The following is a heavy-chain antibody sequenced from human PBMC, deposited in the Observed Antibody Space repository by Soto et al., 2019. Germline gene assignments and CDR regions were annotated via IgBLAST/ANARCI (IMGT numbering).Heavy chain of an antibody. V-gene: IGHV1-46*01. CDR2: INPSGGST. D-gene: IGHD2-2*01. CDR1: GYTFTSYY. CDR3: ARDCSSTSCYYYYGMDV. J-gene: IGHJ6*02. Sequence: PGPSVKVSCKASGYTFTSYYMHWVRQAPGQGLEWMGIINPSGGSTSYAQKFQGRVTMTRDTSTSTVYMELSSLRSEDTAVYYCARDCSSTSCYYYYGMDVWGQGTTVTVSS.